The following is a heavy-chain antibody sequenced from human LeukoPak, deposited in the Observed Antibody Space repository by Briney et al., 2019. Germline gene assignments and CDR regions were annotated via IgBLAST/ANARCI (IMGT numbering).Heavy chain of an antibody. Sequence: PSETLSLTCTVSGGSISSYCWSWIRQPAGEGLEWIGRIYTSGSTNYNPSLKSRVTMSVDTSKNQFSLKLSSVTAADTAVYYCARQWLVNWFDPWGQGTLVTVSS. D-gene: IGHD6-19*01. CDR1: GGSISSYC. V-gene: IGHV4-4*07. CDR2: IYTSGST. CDR3: ARQWLVNWFDP. J-gene: IGHJ5*02.